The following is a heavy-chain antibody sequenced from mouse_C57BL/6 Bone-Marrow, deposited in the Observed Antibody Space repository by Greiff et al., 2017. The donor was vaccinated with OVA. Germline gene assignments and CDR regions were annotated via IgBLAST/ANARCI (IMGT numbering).Heavy chain of an antibody. CDR2: SRNKANDYTT. V-gene: IGHV7-1*01. J-gene: IGHJ1*03. D-gene: IGHD2-13*01. CDR3: AREAGDGDPPYWYSEV. Sequence: EVKLMESGGGLVQSGRSLRLSCATSGFTFSDFYMEWVRQAPGKGLEWIAASRNKANDYTTEYSASVKGRFIVSRDTSQSILYLQMNALRAEDTAIYFCAREAGDGDPPYWYSEVWGTGTPGTVSS. CDR1: GFTFSDFY.